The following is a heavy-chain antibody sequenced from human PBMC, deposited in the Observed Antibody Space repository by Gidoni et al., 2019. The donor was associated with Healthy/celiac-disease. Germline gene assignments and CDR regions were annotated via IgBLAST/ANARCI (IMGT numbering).Heavy chain of an antibody. V-gene: IGHV1-2*02. J-gene: IGHJ4*02. Sequence: QVQLVQSGAEVKKTGASVKVSCKASGYTFTGYYMHWVLQAPGQGLEWMGWINPTSGGTNYAQKFQGRVTMPRDTSISTAYMELSRLRSDDTAVYYCARWRHRDGYITDYWGQGTLVTVSS. CDR1: GYTFTGYY. CDR3: ARWRHRDGYITDY. D-gene: IGHD5-12*01. CDR2: INPTSGGT.